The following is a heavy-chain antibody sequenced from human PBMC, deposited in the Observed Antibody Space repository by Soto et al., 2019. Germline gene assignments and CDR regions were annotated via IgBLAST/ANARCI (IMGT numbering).Heavy chain of an antibody. J-gene: IGHJ4*02. V-gene: IGHV4-59*11. D-gene: IGHD6-19*01. CDR1: GGSISGHY. CDR3: ARVGSSGWSPDY. CDR2: IFYSGST. Sequence: QVQLQESGPGLVKPSETLSLTCSVSGGSISGHYWTWIRQSPGKGLEWIGYIFYSGSTNYNPSLKSRVTISVDTSKNQFSLKMNSVTAADTAVYYCARVGSSGWSPDYWGRGTLVTVSS.